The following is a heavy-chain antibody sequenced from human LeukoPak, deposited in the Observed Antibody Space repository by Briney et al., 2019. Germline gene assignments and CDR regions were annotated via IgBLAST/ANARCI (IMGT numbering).Heavy chain of an antibody. CDR2: IYYSGST. J-gene: IGHJ4*02. Sequence: SETLSLTCTVSGGSISSSSYYWGWIRQPPGKGLEWIGSIYYSGSTYYNPSPKSRVTISVDTSKNQFSLKLSSVTAADTAVYYCARVPPDDFWSGYPFDYWGQGTLVTVSS. CDR1: GGSISSSSYY. CDR3: ARVPPDDFWSGYPFDY. V-gene: IGHV4-39*01. D-gene: IGHD3-3*01.